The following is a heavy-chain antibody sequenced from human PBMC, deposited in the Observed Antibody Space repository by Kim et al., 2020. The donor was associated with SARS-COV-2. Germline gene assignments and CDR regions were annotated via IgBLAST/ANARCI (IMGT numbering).Heavy chain of an antibody. CDR3: ARKNRGDGDTEAFDF. J-gene: IGHJ4*01. Sequence: GGSLRLSCTASGFTFSSYAMSWVRQAPGKGLEWVSLISGGGSGKTYSDYSVNRCITITSDDYNNTLFLQLNRLSDENTAVYCSARKNRGDGDTEAFDFWG. CDR2: ISGGGSGKT. CDR1: GFTFSSYA. V-gene: IGHV3-23*01. D-gene: IGHD3-10*01.